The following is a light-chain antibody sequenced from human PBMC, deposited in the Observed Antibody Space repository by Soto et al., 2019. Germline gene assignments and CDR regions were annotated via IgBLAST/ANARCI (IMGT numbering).Light chain of an antibody. J-gene: IGKJ2*01. Sequence: EIVMTQSPVALSVSPGESAALSCRASQSVGRNFAWYQQRPGQAPRVLIYGTSTRATGVPARFSGSGSGTDFPRTISSLQSEDFAVYYCQQYNKWPYTFGQGTRLEIK. CDR1: QSVGRN. CDR2: GTS. V-gene: IGKV3-15*01. CDR3: QQYNKWPYT.